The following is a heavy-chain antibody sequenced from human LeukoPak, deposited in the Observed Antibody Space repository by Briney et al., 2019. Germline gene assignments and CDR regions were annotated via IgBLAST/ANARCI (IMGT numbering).Heavy chain of an antibody. CDR1: GGSISSGSYY. CDR2: IYTSGST. Sequence: SETLSLTCTVSGGSISSGSYYWSWIRQPAGKGLEWIGRIYTSGSTNYNPSLKSRVTISVDTSKNQFSLKVRSVTAADTAVYYCTRMDYWGQGTLVTVSS. CDR3: TRMDY. J-gene: IGHJ4*02. V-gene: IGHV4-61*02.